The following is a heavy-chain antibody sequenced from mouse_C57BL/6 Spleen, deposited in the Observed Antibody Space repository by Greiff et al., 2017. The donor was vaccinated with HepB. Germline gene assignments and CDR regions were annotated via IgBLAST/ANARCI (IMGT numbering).Heavy chain of an antibody. Sequence: VQLQQPGAELVKPGASVKLSCKASGYTFTSYWMHWVKQRPGRGLEWIGRIDPNSGGTKYNEKFKSKATLTVDKPSSTAYMQLSSLTSEDSAVYYCAREGGYYDYDGVRSYYYAMDYWGQGTSVTVSS. D-gene: IGHD2-4*01. V-gene: IGHV1-72*01. CDR2: IDPNSGGT. CDR1: GYTFTSYW. J-gene: IGHJ4*01. CDR3: AREGGYYDYDGVRSYYYAMDY.